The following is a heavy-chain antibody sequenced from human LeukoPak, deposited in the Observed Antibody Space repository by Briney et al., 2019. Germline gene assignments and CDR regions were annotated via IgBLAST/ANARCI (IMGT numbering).Heavy chain of an antibody. CDR2: IRDDESNK. CDR1: GFTFTNYG. CDR3: AKDGPQSSSGWYVDY. Sequence: PGGSRRLSCVASGFTFTNYGMHWVRQAPGKGLEWVAFIRDDESNKYHAGSVEGRFTISRDNFKNTLYLQMNSLRAEDTAVYYCAKDGPQSSSGWYVDYWGQGTLVTVSS. V-gene: IGHV3-30*02. J-gene: IGHJ4*02. D-gene: IGHD6-19*01.